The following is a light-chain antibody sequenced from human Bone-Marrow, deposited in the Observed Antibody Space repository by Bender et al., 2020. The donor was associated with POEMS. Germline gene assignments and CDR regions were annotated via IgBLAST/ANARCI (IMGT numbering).Light chain of an antibody. Sequence: QPVLTQPPSASGTPGQRVTISCSGSSFNIGRYAVNWYQQLPGMAPKLLIFGDNQRPSGVPDRFSGSMSGTSASLAISGLHSEDEADYYCQSYDSSLSGSVFGGGTKLTVL. J-gene: IGLJ2*01. V-gene: IGLV1-44*01. CDR3: QSYDSSLSGSV. CDR1: SFNIGRYA. CDR2: GDN.